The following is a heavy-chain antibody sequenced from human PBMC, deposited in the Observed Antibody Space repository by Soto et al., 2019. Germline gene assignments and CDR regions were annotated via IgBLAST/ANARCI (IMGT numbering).Heavy chain of an antibody. J-gene: IGHJ4*02. D-gene: IGHD5-12*01. CDR3: VRGGGYDPFDY. CDR2: ISHLENT. CDR1: GASISDGGFS. V-gene: IGHV4-30-2*06. Sequence: SATLSLTFTVSGASISDGGFSWSLIRQSPGKGLEWIGYISHLENTYFHPSFKSRLTMSIDRSRNQFSLNLSSVTAADRAVYYCVRGGGYDPFDYWGQGVLVTVS.